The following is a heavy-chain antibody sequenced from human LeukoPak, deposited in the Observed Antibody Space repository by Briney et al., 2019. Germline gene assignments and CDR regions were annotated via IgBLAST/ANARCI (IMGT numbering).Heavy chain of an antibody. CDR2: IIPIFRTA. CDR1: GGTFSSYA. V-gene: IGHV1-69*13. Sequence: ASVKVSCKASGGTFSSYAISWVRQAPGQGLEWMGGIIPIFRTANYAQKFQGRVTITADESTSTAYMELSSLRSEDAAVYYCARAPGPITMIVVPIYFDYWGQGTLVTVSS. CDR3: ARAPGPITMIVVPIYFDY. D-gene: IGHD3-22*01. J-gene: IGHJ4*02.